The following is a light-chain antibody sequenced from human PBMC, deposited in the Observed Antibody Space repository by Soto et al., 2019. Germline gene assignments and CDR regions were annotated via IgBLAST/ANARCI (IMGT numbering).Light chain of an antibody. J-gene: IGLJ2*01. Sequence: QSVLTQPPSASGSPGQSVTISCTGTSSDVGGYNYVSWYQQHPGKAPKLMIYEVSKRPSGVPDRFSGSKSGNTASLTVSGLXAEDEADYYCSSYAGSNKGVFGGGTKLTVL. V-gene: IGLV2-8*01. CDR1: SSDVGGYNY. CDR2: EVS. CDR3: SSYAGSNKGV.